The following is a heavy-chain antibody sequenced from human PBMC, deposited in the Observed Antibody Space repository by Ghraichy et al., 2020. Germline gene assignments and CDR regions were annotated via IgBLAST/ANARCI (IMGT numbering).Heavy chain of an antibody. J-gene: IGHJ6*02. CDR2: ISSSGSTI. V-gene: IGHV3-48*03. Sequence: GGSLRLSCAASGFTFSSYEMNWVRQAPGKGLEWVSYISSSGSTIYYADSVKGRFTISRDNAKNSLYLQMNSLRAEDKAVYYCARASGYSSSWYSYYYGMDVWGQGTTVTVSS. CDR3: ARASGYSSSWYSYYYGMDV. CDR1: GFTFSSYE. D-gene: IGHD6-13*01.